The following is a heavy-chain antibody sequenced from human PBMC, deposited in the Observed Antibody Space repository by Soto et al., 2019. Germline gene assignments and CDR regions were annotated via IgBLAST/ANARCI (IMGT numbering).Heavy chain of an antibody. V-gene: IGHV3-23*01. CDR2: ISGSGVST. J-gene: IGHJ4*02. D-gene: IGHD2-21*02. Sequence: EVQLLESGGGLVQPGGYLRLSCAASGFTFSSYAMSWVRQAPGKGLEGVSAISGSGVSTYYEDSVKGRCTIYRDNSKNTRYLQMNSLRAADTAVYYCAKDLITYCGGDCSHYWFQGTLVTVS. CDR3: AKDLITYCGGDCSHY. CDR1: GFTFSSYA.